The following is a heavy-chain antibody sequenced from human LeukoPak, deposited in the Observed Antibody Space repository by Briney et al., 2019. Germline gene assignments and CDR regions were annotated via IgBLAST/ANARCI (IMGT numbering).Heavy chain of an antibody. CDR1: GYTFTGYY. Sequence: ASVKVSCKASGYTFTGYYMHWVRQAPGQGLEWMGWINPNSGGTNYAQKFQGRVTMTRDTSTSTVYMELSSLRSEDTAVYYCARAYMIAAPNWFDPWGQGTLVTVSS. V-gene: IGHV1-2*02. CDR3: ARAYMIAAPNWFDP. J-gene: IGHJ5*02. D-gene: IGHD6-6*01. CDR2: INPNSGGT.